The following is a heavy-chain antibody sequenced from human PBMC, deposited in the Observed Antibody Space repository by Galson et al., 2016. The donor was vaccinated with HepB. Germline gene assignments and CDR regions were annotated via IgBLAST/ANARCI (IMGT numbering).Heavy chain of an antibody. CDR3: AKRHEYCPPVGCSVDY. Sequence: SLRLSCAGSGFIFRNYGMHWVRQAPGKGLEWVAVDSMDGRRKFYADSVKGRFTISRDNSNNMLFLQMGSLRPGDTAVYYCAKRHEYCPPVGCSVDYWGQGTLVSVSS. J-gene: IGHJ4*02. D-gene: IGHD2/OR15-2a*01. CDR2: DSMDGRRK. CDR1: GFIFRNYG. V-gene: IGHV3-30*18.